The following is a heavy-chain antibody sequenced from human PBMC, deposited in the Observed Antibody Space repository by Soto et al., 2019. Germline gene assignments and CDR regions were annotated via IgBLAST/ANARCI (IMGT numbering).Heavy chain of an antibody. CDR1: GYTFTNYG. D-gene: IGHD3-10*01. Sequence: ASVKVSCKASGYTFTNYGISWVRQAPGQGLEWMGWISTYTGNTDYAQKLQGRLTMTTDTSTTTAYMELRSLRSDDTAIYYCARDYYGSAAPAHYGMDVWGQGTTVTVSS. CDR2: ISTYTGNT. CDR3: ARDYYGSAAPAHYGMDV. J-gene: IGHJ6*02. V-gene: IGHV1-18*01.